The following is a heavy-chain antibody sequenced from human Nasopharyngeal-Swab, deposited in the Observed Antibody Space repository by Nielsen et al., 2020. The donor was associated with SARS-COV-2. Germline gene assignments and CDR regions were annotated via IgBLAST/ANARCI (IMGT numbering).Heavy chain of an antibody. CDR3: AKDWEAMATTGGFYFDY. CDR1: GFTFSSYG. CDR2: ISYDGSQK. J-gene: IGHJ4*02. Sequence: GESLKISCEASGFTFSSYGIHWVRQAPGKGLEWVAVISYDGSQKHYGDSVKGRFIISRDRTKNTVYLQMNSLRADDTAVYYCAKDWEAMATTGGFYFDYWGQGILVTVSS. V-gene: IGHV3-30*18. D-gene: IGHD3-10*01.